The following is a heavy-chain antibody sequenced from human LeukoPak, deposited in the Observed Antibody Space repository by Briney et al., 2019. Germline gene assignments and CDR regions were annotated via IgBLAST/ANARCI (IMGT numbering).Heavy chain of an antibody. Sequence: GASVKVSCKASGYTFTSYDINWVRQATGQGLEWMGWMNPNSGNTGYAQKFQGRVIMTTDTSTSTAYMELRSLRSDDTAVYYCAREYPCTSSSCSDYWGQGTLVTVSS. J-gene: IGHJ4*02. V-gene: IGHV1-8*01. CDR1: GYTFTSYD. CDR2: MNPNSGNT. CDR3: AREYPCTSSSCSDY. D-gene: IGHD2-2*01.